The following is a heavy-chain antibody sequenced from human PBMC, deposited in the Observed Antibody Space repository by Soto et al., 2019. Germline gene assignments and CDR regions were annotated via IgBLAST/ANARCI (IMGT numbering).Heavy chain of an antibody. D-gene: IGHD3-22*01. CDR3: ARAYYDSSGYYYAGWAFDI. CDR1: GGSISSGGYS. CDR2: IYHSGST. Sequence: SETLSLTCAVSGGSISSGGYSWSWIRQPPGRGLEWIGYIYHSGSTYYNPSLKSRVTISVDRSKNQFSLKLSSVTAADTAVYYCARAYYDSSGYYYAGWAFDIWGQGTMVT. J-gene: IGHJ3*02. V-gene: IGHV4-30-2*01.